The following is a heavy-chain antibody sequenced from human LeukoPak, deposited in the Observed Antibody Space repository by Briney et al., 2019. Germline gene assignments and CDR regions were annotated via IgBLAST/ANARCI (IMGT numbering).Heavy chain of an antibody. D-gene: IGHD3-22*01. CDR3: AREGTYSNGPDY. J-gene: IGHJ4*02. CDR1: GFTFSTYR. V-gene: IGHV3-21*01. CDR2: ISRSSSYI. Sequence: PGGSLRLSCVVTGFTFSTYRMNWVRQAPGKGLEWVSSISRSSSYIYYADSVKGRITISRDNAKNSLYLQMNSLRVEDTAVYYCAREGTYSNGPDYWGQGTLVTVSS.